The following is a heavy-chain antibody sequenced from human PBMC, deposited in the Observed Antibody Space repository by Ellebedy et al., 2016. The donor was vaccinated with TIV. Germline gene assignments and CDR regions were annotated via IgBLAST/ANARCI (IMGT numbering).Heavy chain of an antibody. D-gene: IGHD3-22*01. J-gene: IGHJ4*02. Sequence: AASVKVSCKASGYTFASYGISWVRQAPGQGLEWVGWINTYNGHTSYAQKLQGRVTMTTNTSTSTAYMELRSLRSDDTAVYYCANSYYYDSSGYSYWGQGTLVTVSS. V-gene: IGHV1-18*01. CDR1: GYTFASYG. CDR2: INTYNGHT. CDR3: ANSYYYDSSGYSY.